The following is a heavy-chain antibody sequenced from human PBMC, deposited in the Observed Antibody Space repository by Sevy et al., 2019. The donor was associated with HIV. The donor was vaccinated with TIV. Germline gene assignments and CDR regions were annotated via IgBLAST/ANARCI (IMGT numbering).Heavy chain of an antibody. J-gene: IGHJ4*01. Sequence: GGSLRLSCAASRFTFKTYWMSWVRQAPGKGLEWVGNIKEDGSAKYYADSVRGRFTISRDNAKNSLYLQMSSLRVGDTAVYYCARDSPGYGGYSYWGQGTLVTVS. CDR2: IKEDGSAK. CDR1: RFTFKTYW. D-gene: IGHD1-26*01. CDR3: ARDSPGYGGYSY. V-gene: IGHV3-7*01.